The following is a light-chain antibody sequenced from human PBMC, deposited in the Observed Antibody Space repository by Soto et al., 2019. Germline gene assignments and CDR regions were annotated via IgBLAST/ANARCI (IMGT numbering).Light chain of an antibody. CDR1: QSVSSN. V-gene: IGKV3-15*01. CDR3: QQYNNWAGT. J-gene: IGKJ1*01. Sequence: EIVMTQSPATLSVSPGERATLSCRASQSVSSNLAWYQQKPGQAPRLLIYGASTRATGIPARFSGSGPGTEFTLTISSLQSEDFAVYYCQQYNNWAGTFGQGTKVDIK. CDR2: GAS.